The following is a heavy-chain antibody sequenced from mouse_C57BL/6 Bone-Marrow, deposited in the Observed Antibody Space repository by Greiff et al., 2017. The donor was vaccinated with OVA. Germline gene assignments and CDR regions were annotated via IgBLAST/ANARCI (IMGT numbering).Heavy chain of an antibody. CDR2: IRNKPNGSTT. V-gene: IGHV7-3*01. CDR3: ARYKGRVAVDYFDY. D-gene: IGHD1-1*01. Sequence: EVQRVESGGGLVQPGDSLSLSCAASGFTFTNYHMSWVRQPPGKALEWLAFIRNKPNGSTTEYSASVKGRFTISRDNSQSILYLQMNALRAEDSATYYCARYKGRVAVDYFDYWGQGTALTVSS. J-gene: IGHJ2*01. CDR1: GFTFTNYH.